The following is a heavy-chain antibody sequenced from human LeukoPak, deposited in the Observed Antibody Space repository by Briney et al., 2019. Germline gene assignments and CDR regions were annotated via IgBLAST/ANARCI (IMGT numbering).Heavy chain of an antibody. Sequence: GGSLRLSCAASGFTFSSYSMNWVRQAPGKGLEWVSYISSSSSTIYYADSVKGRFTISRDNANNSLYLQMNSLRAEDTAVYYCAREHYYGSGSYYPDYWGQGTLVTVSS. D-gene: IGHD3-10*01. V-gene: IGHV3-48*04. CDR1: GFTFSSYS. CDR3: AREHYYGSGSYYPDY. J-gene: IGHJ4*02. CDR2: ISSSSSTI.